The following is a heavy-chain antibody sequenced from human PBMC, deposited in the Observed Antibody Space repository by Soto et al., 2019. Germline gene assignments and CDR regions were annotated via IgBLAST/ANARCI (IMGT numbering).Heavy chain of an antibody. CDR1: GGSISSGGYY. CDR3: AREGPDLLRYNWFDP. Sequence: QVQLQESGPGLVKPSQTLSLTCTVSGGSISSGGYYWSWIRQHPGKGLEWIGYIYYSGSTYYNPSLKSRVTISVDTSKNQFSLKLSSVTAADTAVYYCAREGPDLLRYNWFDPWGQGTLVTVSS. D-gene: IGHD1-26*01. J-gene: IGHJ5*02. V-gene: IGHV4-31*03. CDR2: IYYSGST.